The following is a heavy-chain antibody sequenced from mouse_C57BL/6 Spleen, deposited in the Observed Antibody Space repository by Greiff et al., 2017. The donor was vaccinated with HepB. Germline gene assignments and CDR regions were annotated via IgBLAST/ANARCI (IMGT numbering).Heavy chain of an antibody. D-gene: IGHD2-1*01. V-gene: IGHV1-26*01. J-gene: IGHJ2*01. Sequence: EVKLQQSGPELVKPGASVKISCKASGYTFTDYYMNWVKQSHGKSLEWIGDINPNNGGTSYNQKFKGKATLTVDKSSSTAYMELRSLTSEDSAVYYCARGGNYAYWGQGTTLTVSS. CDR1: GYTFTDYY. CDR3: ARGGNYAY. CDR2: INPNNGGT.